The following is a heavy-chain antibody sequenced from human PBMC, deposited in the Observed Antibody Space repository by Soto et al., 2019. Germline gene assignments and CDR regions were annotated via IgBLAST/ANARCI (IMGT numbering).Heavy chain of an antibody. D-gene: IGHD3-9*01. CDR2: IIPILGIA. CDR3: ARGGSDYDILTGYYE. Sequence: ASVKVSCKASGGTFSSYTISWVRQAPGQGLEWMGRIIPILGIANYAQKFQGRVTITADKSTSTAYMELSSLRSEDTAVYYCARGGSDYDILTGYYEWGQGTLVTVSS. J-gene: IGHJ4*02. V-gene: IGHV1-69*02. CDR1: GGTFSSYT.